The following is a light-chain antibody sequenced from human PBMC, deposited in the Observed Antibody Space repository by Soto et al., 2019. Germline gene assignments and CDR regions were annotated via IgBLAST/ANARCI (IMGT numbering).Light chain of an antibody. CDR3: SSYTTSTTLV. V-gene: IGLV2-14*01. CDR1: SSDVGGYNV. CDR2: EVS. Sequence: QSVLTQPASVSGSPGQSITISCTGTSSDVGGYNVVSWYQQHPGKAPKVMIYEVSNWPSGVSNRFSGSKSGNTASLTISGLQAEDEADYYCSSYTTSTTLVFGGGTKLTVL. J-gene: IGLJ3*02.